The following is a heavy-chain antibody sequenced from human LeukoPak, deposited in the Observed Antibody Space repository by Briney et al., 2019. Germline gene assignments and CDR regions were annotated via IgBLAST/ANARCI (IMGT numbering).Heavy chain of an antibody. J-gene: IGHJ5*02. CDR3: ARDPRGYCSGGSCYLAILGSRVWFDP. V-gene: IGHV1-18*01. CDR2: ISAYNANT. D-gene: IGHD2-15*01. CDR1: GYTFTSYG. Sequence: ASVKVSCKASGYTFTSYGISWVRQAPGQGLEWMGWISAYNANTNYAQKLQGRVTMTTDTSTSTAYMELRSLRSDDTAVYYCARDPRGYCSGGSCYLAILGSRVWFDPWGQGTLVTVSS.